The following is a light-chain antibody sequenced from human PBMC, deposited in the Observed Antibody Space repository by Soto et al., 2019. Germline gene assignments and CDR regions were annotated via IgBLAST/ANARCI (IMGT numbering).Light chain of an antibody. Sequence: DIVMTQSPLSLPVNPGETASISCRSSQRLLHRNGYNYLDWYLQKPGQSPQLLIYLGSNRASGVPDRFSGSGSGTYFTLKISRVEAEDVGVYYCMQALQTPSTFGGGTKVEI. CDR3: MQALQTPST. J-gene: IGKJ4*01. V-gene: IGKV2-28*01. CDR1: QRLLHRNGYNY. CDR2: LGS.